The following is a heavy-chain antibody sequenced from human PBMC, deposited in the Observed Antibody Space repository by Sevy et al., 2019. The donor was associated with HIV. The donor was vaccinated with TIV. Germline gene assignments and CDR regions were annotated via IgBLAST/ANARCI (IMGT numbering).Heavy chain of an antibody. CDR2: IYYSGST. D-gene: IGHD3-16*01. CDR1: GGSVSSGSYY. Sequence: SETLSPTCTVSGGSVSSGSYYWSWIRQPPGKGLEWIGYIYYSGSTNYNPSLKSRVTISLDTSKDHFSLKMTSVTTADTAVYYCARDDPVMNAFDIWGQGTMVTVSS. CDR3: ARDDPVMNAFDI. J-gene: IGHJ3*02. V-gene: IGHV4-61*03.